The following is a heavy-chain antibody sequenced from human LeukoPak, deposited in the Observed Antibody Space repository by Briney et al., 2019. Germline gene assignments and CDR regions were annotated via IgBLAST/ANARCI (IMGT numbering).Heavy chain of an antibody. CDR2: INHSGRT. V-gene: IGHV4-34*01. CDR1: GGSVSGYY. D-gene: IGHD6-6*01. J-gene: IGHJ4*02. Sequence: SETLSLTCAVYGGSVSGYYWSWIRQPPGKGLEWIGEINHSGRTNYTQYLKSRVTISADTSKNQFSLKLSSVTAADTAVYYCSLLHMAAPPGGGPFDYWGQGTLVTVSS. CDR3: SLLHMAAPPGGGPFDY.